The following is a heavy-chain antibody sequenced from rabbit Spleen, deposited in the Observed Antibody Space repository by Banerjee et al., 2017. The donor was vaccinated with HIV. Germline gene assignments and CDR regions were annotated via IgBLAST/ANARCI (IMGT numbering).Heavy chain of an antibody. CDR3: ARDSGSSFSSYGMDL. Sequence: QSLEESGGDLVKPGASLTLTCTASGVSFSFNSYMCWVRQAPGKGLEWIACMDIGSSGFTYFASWAKGRFTISKTSSTTVTLQMTSLTAADTATYFCARDSGSSFSSYGMDLWGQGTLVTVS. CDR2: MDIGSSGFT. V-gene: IGHV1S40*01. J-gene: IGHJ6*01. D-gene: IGHD8-1*01. CDR1: GVSFSFNSY.